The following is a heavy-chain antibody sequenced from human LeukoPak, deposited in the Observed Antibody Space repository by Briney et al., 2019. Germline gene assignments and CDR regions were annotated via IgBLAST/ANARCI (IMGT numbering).Heavy chain of an antibody. Sequence: GGSLRLSCAASGITFSSYGMSWVRQAPGKGLEWVSAISGSGGSTYYADSVKGRFTISRDNSKNTLYLQMNSLRAEDTAVYYCAKSGYFGYYFDYWGQGTLVTVSS. CDR2: ISGSGGST. CDR3: AKSGYFGYYFDY. CDR1: GITFSSYG. V-gene: IGHV3-23*01. J-gene: IGHJ4*02. D-gene: IGHD3-22*01.